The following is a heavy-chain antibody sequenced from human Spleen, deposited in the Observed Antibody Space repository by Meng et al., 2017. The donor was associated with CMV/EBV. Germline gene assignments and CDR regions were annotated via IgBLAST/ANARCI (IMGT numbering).Heavy chain of an antibody. V-gene: IGHV3-30*02. CDR3: ARDTSTAGGNSRGDFDY. Sequence: GGSLRLSCTASGFTFGDYAMSWVRQAPGKGLEWVAFIRFDGSVKSYADSVKGRFTISRDNSKNTLHLQMNSLRAEDTAVYYCARDTSTAGGNSRGDFDYWGQGTLVTVSS. CDR1: GFTFGDYA. J-gene: IGHJ4*02. CDR2: IRFDGSVK. D-gene: IGHD4-23*01.